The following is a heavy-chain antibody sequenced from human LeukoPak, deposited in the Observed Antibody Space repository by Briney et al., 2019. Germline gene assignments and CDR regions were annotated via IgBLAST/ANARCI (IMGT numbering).Heavy chain of an antibody. CDR3: AGGDSSSWYRFFDY. CDR2: IYHSGST. J-gene: IGHJ4*02. Sequence: SGTLSLTCAVSGGSISSSNWWSWVRQPPGKGLEWIGEIYHSGSTNYNPSLKSRVTISVDKSKNQFSLKLSSVTAADTAVYYCAGGDSSSWYRFFDYWGQGTLVTVSS. V-gene: IGHV4-4*02. CDR1: GGSISSSNW. D-gene: IGHD6-13*01.